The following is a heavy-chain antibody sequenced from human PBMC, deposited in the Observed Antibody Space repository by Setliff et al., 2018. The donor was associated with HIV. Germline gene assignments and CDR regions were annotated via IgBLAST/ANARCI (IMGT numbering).Heavy chain of an antibody. CDR2: INPNSGDT. CDR3: ARATPSIVAAGDYYHFYMDV. Sequence: ASVKVSCKTSGYTFVSSHINWARQATGQGLEWMGWINPNSGDTGLAPKFQGRVTLTSNTSISTAYMQLSSLTSEETAVYYCARATPSIVAAGDYYHFYMDVWGKGSTVTVSS. CDR1: GYTFVSSH. D-gene: IGHD6-13*01. J-gene: IGHJ6*03. V-gene: IGHV1-8*02.